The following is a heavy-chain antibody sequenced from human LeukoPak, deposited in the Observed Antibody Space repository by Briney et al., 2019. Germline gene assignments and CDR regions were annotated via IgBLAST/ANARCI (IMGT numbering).Heavy chain of an antibody. CDR3: ARVAYRYVINDWSRTGLGAYPTKYYDHMDV. J-gene: IGHJ6*03. D-gene: IGHD5-18*01. CDR2: INPSGST. Sequence: SETLSLTCAIYGGSFSDYYWSWIRQPPGKGLEWIGEINPSGSTNYSPSLKSRVTISVDTSKNQFSLKLSSVAAADTAVYFCARVAYRYVINDWSRTGLGAYPTKYYDHMDVWDKGTTVTVSS. V-gene: IGHV4-34*01. CDR1: GGSFSDYY.